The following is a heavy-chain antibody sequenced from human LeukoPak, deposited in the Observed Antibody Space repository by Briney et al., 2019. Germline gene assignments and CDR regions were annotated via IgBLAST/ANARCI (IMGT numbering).Heavy chain of an antibody. V-gene: IGHV3-30*07. Sequence: GGPLRLSCAAHGFNFTGYAMNWFRQAPGQGLQWMAVVSSDGSNKFYADSVKGRFTISRDNAKNSLYLQMNSLRAEDTAVYYCARPNGYTYGHQFYFDYWGQGTLVTVSS. CDR2: VSSDGSNK. D-gene: IGHD5-18*01. J-gene: IGHJ4*02. CDR1: GFNFTGYA. CDR3: ARPNGYTYGHQFYFDY.